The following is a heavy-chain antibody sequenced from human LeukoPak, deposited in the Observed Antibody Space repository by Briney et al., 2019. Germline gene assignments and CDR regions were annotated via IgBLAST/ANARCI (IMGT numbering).Heavy chain of an antibody. CDR1: GYTFTGYY. CDR2: INPNSGGT. J-gene: IGHJ4*02. D-gene: IGHD3-22*01. V-gene: IGHV1-2*02. Sequence: ASVKVSCKASGYTFTGYYMHWVRQAPGQGLEWMGWINPNSGGTNYAQKFQGRVTMTRDTSISTAYMELSRLRSDDTAVYYCARGPRVVQYYYDSSGLFDYWGQGTLVTVSS. CDR3: ARGPRVVQYYYDSSGLFDY.